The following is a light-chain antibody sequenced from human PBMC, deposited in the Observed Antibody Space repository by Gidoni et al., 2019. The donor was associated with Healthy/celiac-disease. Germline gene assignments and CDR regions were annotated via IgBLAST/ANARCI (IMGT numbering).Light chain of an antibody. CDR3: QQYGSSPFT. CDR2: GAS. J-gene: IGKJ3*01. Sequence: IVLTQSPGTLSLSPGERATLSCRASQSVSSSYLAWYQQKPGQAPRLLIYGASSRATGIPDRLSGSGSGTDFTLTISRLEPEDFAVYYCQQYGSSPFTFGPGTKVDIK. V-gene: IGKV3-20*01. CDR1: QSVSSSY.